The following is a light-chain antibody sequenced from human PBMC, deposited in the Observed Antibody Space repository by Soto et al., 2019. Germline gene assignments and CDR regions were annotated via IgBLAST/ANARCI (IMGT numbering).Light chain of an antibody. CDR1: QGVSSY. J-gene: IGKJ5*01. CDR3: QQRSTWPPII. Sequence: EIVLTQSPATLSLSPGERATLSCRASQGVSSYLAWYQQKPGQAPRLLIYDVSNRATGIPARFSGSGSGTDFTLTISSLEPEDFAVYYCQQRSTWPPIIFGQGTRLEIK. V-gene: IGKV3-11*01. CDR2: DVS.